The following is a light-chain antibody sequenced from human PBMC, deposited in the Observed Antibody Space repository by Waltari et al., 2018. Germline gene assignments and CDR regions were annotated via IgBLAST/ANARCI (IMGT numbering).Light chain of an antibody. CDR1: PDISNY. CDR3: QKYNSEPLT. Sequence: IQMTQSPSSLSASVGDRVTITCRASPDISNYFAWYQQKPGKVPKLLIYGTSTSQPGVPSRFSGSGSGTDYTLTISSLQPEDVATYYCQKYNSEPLTCGPGTRVDNK. V-gene: IGKV1-27*01. CDR2: GTS. J-gene: IGKJ3*01.